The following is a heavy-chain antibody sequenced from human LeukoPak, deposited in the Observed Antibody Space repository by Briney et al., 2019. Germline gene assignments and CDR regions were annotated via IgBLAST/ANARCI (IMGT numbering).Heavy chain of an antibody. CDR3: AKAYYYGSGSYSSSLYYGMDV. V-gene: IGHV3-48*01. D-gene: IGHD3-10*01. Sequence: GGSLRLSCAASGFTFSSYSMNWVRQAPGKGLEWVSYISSSSSTIYYADSVKGRFTISRDNSKNTLYLQMNSLRAEDTAVYYCAKAYYYGSGSYSSSLYYGMDVWGQGTTVTVSS. J-gene: IGHJ6*02. CDR1: GFTFSSYS. CDR2: ISSSSSTI.